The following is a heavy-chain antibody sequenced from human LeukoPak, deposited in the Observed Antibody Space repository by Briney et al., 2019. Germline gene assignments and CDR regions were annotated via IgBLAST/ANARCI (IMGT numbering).Heavy chain of an antibody. Sequence: PSETLSLTCTVSGGFISSYYWSWIRQPPGKGLEWIGYIYYSGSTNYNPSLKSRVTISVDTSKNQFSLKLSSVTAADTAVYYCARPRGSSGPLDPWGQGTLVTVSS. V-gene: IGHV4-59*01. CDR2: IYYSGST. CDR1: GGFISSYY. D-gene: IGHD3-22*01. J-gene: IGHJ5*02. CDR3: ARPRGSSGPLDP.